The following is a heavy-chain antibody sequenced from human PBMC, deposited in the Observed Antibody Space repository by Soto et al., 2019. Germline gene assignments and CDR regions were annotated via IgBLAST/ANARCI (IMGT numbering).Heavy chain of an antibody. D-gene: IGHD4-17*01. Sequence: QVQLVQSGAEVKKPGSSVKVSCKASGGTFSSYAISWVRQAPGQGLEWMGGIIPIFGTANYAQKFQGRVTITADKSTRTAYMDLSSLRSEDTAVYYCARLSATVTTLNDYYYGMDVWGQGTTVTVSS. V-gene: IGHV1-69*06. J-gene: IGHJ6*02. CDR3: ARLSATVTTLNDYYYGMDV. CDR1: GGTFSSYA. CDR2: IIPIFGTA.